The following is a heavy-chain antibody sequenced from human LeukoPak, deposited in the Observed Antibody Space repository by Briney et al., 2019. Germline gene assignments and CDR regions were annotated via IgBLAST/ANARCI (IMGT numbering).Heavy chain of an antibody. CDR1: GGSISSSSYY. CDR2: IYHSGST. D-gene: IGHD3-22*01. Sequence: SETLSLTCTVSGGSISSSSYYWGWIRQPPGKGLEWIGEIYHSGSTNYNPSLKSRVTISVDKSKNQFSLKLSSVTAADTAVYYCARDPRFSYYDSSGYFDYWGQGTLVTVSS. J-gene: IGHJ4*02. CDR3: ARDPRFSYYDSSGYFDY. V-gene: IGHV4-39*07.